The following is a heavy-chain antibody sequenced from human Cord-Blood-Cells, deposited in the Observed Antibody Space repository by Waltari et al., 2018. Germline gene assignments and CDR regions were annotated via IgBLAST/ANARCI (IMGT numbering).Heavy chain of an antibody. CDR1: GCSISRSSYY. J-gene: IGHJ3*02. D-gene: IGHD1-26*01. Sequence: QLQLQESGPGLVKPSETLSLTCTVSGCSISRSSYYWGWIRQPPGKGLEWIGSIYYSGSPYSTPSLKSRVTISVDTSKNQFSLKLSSVTAADTAVYYCARHFGSYYAFDIWGQGTMVTVSS. V-gene: IGHV4-39*01. CDR2: IYYSGSP. CDR3: ARHFGSYYAFDI.